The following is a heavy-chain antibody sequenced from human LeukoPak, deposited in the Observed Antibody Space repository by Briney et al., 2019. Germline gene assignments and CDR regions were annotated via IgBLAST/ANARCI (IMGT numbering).Heavy chain of an antibody. Sequence: PGGSLRLSCAASGFTFSSYAMTWVRQTPGKGLEWVANIKEDGSEKYYVDSVKGRFTISRDNAKNSLYLQMNSLRVEDTAIYYCASNLASSFHIWGQGKMVIVSS. J-gene: IGHJ3*02. D-gene: IGHD3-10*01. V-gene: IGHV3-7*01. CDR3: ASNLASSFHI. CDR2: IKEDGSEK. CDR1: GFTFSSYA.